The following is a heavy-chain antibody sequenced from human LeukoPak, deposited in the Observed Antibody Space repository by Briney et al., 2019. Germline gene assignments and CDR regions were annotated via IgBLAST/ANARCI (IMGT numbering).Heavy chain of an antibody. Sequence: PSETLSLTCTVSGGSISSSSYYWGWIRQPPGKGLEWIGSIYYSGSTYYNPSLKSRVTISVDTSKNQFSLKLSSVTAADTAVYYCARDAAAGTSNWFDPWGQGALVTVSS. J-gene: IGHJ5*02. D-gene: IGHD6-13*01. CDR3: ARDAAAGTSNWFDP. V-gene: IGHV4-39*07. CDR2: IYYSGST. CDR1: GGSISSSSYY.